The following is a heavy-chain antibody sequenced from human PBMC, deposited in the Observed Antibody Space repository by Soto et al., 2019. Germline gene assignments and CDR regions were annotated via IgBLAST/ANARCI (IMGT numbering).Heavy chain of an antibody. CDR3: AKSHLGYCSSTSCISTNWFDP. V-gene: IGHV5-51*01. D-gene: IGHD2-2*01. Sequence: AALKIAGKGSGYSFTRYWIGWVRQMTGKGLEWMGIIYPGDSDTRYSPSFQGQVTISADKSISTAYLQWSSLKASDTAMYYCAKSHLGYCSSTSCISTNWFDPRGQGTLVPVSP. J-gene: IGHJ5*02. CDR1: GYSFTRYW. CDR2: IYPGDSDT.